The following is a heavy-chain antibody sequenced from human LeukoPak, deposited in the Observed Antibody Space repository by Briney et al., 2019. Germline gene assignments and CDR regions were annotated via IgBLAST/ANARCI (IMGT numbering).Heavy chain of an antibody. J-gene: IGHJ4*02. CDR2: ISSDGNT. CDR3: ARWTDSGYDLSFGQ. D-gene: IGHD5-12*01. CDR1: GFTVSSSS. Sequence: GGSLRLSCAASGFTVSSSSMNWVRLGPGKGLEWVSVISSDGNTYYADSVKGRFTISRDNVKNSLYLQMNSPRAEDTAVYYCARWTDSGYDLSFGQWGQGTLVTVSS. V-gene: IGHV3-66*01.